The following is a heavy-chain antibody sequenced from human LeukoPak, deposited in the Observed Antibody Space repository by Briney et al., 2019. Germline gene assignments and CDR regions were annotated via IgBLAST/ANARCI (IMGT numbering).Heavy chain of an antibody. V-gene: IGHV3-48*02. CDR1: GFTFSSYS. CDR3: ARGPSKYYFDY. CDR2: ISSSSSTI. D-gene: IGHD4-11*01. Sequence: GGSLRLSCAASGFTFSSYSMNWVRQAPGKGLEWVSYISSSSSTIYYADSVKGRFTISRDNAKNSLYLQMHSLRDEDTSVYYCARGPSKYYFDYWGQGTLVTVSS. J-gene: IGHJ4*02.